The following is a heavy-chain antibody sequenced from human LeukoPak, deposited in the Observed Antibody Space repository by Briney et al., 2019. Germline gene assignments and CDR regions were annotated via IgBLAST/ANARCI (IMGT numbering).Heavy chain of an antibody. CDR1: GYTFTNHG. J-gene: IGHJ2*01. Sequence: ASMKVSCKASGYTFTNHGITWVRQAPGQGLEWMGWISGYNGDTKYAQKFQGRVTMTTETSTSTAYMELWSLRSDDTAVYYCARDPSNTSGRFWYLDVWGRGTLVTVSA. CDR3: ARDPSNTSGRFWYLDV. D-gene: IGHD6-19*01. CDR2: ISGYNGDT. V-gene: IGHV1-18*01.